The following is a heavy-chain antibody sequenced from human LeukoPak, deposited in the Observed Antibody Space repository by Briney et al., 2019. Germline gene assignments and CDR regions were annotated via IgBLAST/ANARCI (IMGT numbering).Heavy chain of an antibody. CDR1: GGSISSSSYY. CDR3: ARLGSSSWYEFDY. Sequence: SETLSLTCTVSGGSISSSSYYWGWIRQPPGKGLEWIGSIYYSGSTYYNPSLKSRVTISVDTSKNQFSLKLSSVAAADTAVYYCARLGSSSWYEFDYWGQGTLATVSS. J-gene: IGHJ4*02. V-gene: IGHV4-39*07. D-gene: IGHD6-13*01. CDR2: IYYSGST.